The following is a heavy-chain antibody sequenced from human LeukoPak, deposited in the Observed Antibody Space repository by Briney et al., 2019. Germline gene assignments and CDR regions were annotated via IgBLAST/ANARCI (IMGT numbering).Heavy chain of an antibody. D-gene: IGHD3-10*01. J-gene: IGHJ4*02. CDR1: GYTFTSYG. CDR3: ARIGSRITMVRGVPFDY. Sequence: ASVKVSCKASGYTFTSYGISWVRQAPGQGLEWMGWISAYNGNTNYAQKLQGRDTMTTDTSTSTAYMELRSLRSDDTAVYYCARIGSRITMVRGVPFDYWGQGTLVTVPS. V-gene: IGHV1-18*04. CDR2: ISAYNGNT.